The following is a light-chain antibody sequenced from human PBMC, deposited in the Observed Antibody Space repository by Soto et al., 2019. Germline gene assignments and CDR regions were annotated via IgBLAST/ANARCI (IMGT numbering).Light chain of an antibody. V-gene: IGLV2-14*01. J-gene: IGLJ1*01. CDR1: SSYVGGYNY. CDR2: DVS. Sequence: SALTQPASVSGSPGQSITISCTWTSSYVGGYNYVSWYQQHPGKAPKLMIYDVSNRPSGVSNRFSGSKSGNTASLTISGLQAEDEADYYCSSYTSSSTLYVFGTGTKVTVL. CDR3: SSYTSSSTLYV.